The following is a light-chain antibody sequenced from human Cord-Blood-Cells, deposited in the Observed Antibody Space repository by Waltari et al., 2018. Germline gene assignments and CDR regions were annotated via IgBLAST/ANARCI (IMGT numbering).Light chain of an antibody. Sequence: QSVLTQPPSVSGAPGQRVTISCTGSSSNIGAGYDVHWYQQLPGTAPKLLIFGNGNRPSGYPDRFSGSKSGTSASLAITGLQAEDEADYYCQSYDSSLSGSRVFGGGTKLTVL. CDR1: SSNIGAGYD. J-gene: IGLJ3*02. V-gene: IGLV1-40*01. CDR2: GNG. CDR3: QSYDSSLSGSRV.